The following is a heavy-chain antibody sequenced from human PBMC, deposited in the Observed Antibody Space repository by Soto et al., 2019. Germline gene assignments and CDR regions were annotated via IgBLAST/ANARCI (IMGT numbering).Heavy chain of an antibody. Sequence: EVQLVESGGGLVQPGGSLRLSCAASGFTFIGYWMHWVRQGPGKGLVWVSRINNDGSDTTYADSVKGRFTISRDNAKNMLCLQRNRLRVDDTALYYCARDESMVSERWFGPWGQGTLVTVSS. CDR2: INNDGSDT. J-gene: IGHJ5*02. D-gene: IGHD3-10*01. V-gene: IGHV3-74*01. CDR3: ARDESMVSERWFGP. CDR1: GFTFIGYW.